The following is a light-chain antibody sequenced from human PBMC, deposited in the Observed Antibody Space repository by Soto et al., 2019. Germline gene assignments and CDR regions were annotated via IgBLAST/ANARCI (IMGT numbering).Light chain of an antibody. CDR1: ISDFVVYNY. V-gene: IGLV2-14*01. CDR3: STHTTSGALQV. CDR2: GVS. Sequence: SALTQPASVSGSPGQSITISCTGTISDFVVYNYVSWYQQLPGKAPKLMIYGVSNRPSGVSNRFSGSKSGNTASLTISGLQADDEADYYCSTHTTSGALQVFGTGTKVTVL. J-gene: IGLJ1*01.